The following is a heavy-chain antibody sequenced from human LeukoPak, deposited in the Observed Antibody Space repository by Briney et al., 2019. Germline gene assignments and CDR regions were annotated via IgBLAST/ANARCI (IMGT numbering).Heavy chain of an antibody. CDR1: GFSFSNYW. V-gene: IGHV3-7*05. CDR2: IKEDGSQK. D-gene: IGHD5/OR15-5a*01. Sequence: GGSLRLSCAASGFSFSNYWMNWVRQSPAKGLEWVASIKEDGSQKYYVDSLKGRFTISRDNAKNSLYLQMNSLRAEDTAVYYCARWGFTSVYYIDYWGQGTLVTVSS. CDR3: ARWGFTSVYYIDY. J-gene: IGHJ4*02.